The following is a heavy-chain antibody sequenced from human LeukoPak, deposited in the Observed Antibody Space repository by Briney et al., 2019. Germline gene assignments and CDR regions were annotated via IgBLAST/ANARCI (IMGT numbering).Heavy chain of an antibody. CDR3: AKDFQWLVFNSGMDV. CDR2: ISYYGSNK. J-gene: IGHJ6*02. D-gene: IGHD6-19*01. Sequence: GGSLRLSCAASGFTFSNYGMYWVRQAPGKGLEWVAIISYYGSNKYYADSVKGRFTISRDNSKKTLYLQMNSLRAEDTAVYSCAKDFQWLVFNSGMDVWGQGTTVTVSS. V-gene: IGHV3-30*18. CDR1: GFTFSNYG.